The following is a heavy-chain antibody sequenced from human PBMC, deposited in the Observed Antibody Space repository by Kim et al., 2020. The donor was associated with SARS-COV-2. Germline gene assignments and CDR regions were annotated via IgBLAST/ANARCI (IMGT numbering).Heavy chain of an antibody. Sequence: VKGRLTISRDNSKNTLYLQMNSLRAEDTAVYYCARDHPYFDWEGHGMDVWGQGTTVTVSS. J-gene: IGHJ6*02. CDR3: ARDHPYFDWEGHGMDV. D-gene: IGHD3-9*01. V-gene: IGHV3-53*01.